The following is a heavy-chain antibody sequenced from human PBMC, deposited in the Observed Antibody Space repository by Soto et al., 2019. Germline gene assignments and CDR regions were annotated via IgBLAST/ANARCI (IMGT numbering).Heavy chain of an antibody. CDR3: AKEVAAVGSPLFDS. J-gene: IGHJ4*02. D-gene: IGHD6-13*01. Sequence: EVQLSESGGGMVPPGGSLSLSCAASGFSFSNFAMSWVRQAPGKGPQWLSGISDNGVGTFYEDSVRGRFTISRDNSKNTVFLQMNNLRAEDTAMYYCAKEVAAVGSPLFDSWGQGTLVAVSS. CDR2: ISDNGVGT. CDR1: GFSFSNFA. V-gene: IGHV3-23*01.